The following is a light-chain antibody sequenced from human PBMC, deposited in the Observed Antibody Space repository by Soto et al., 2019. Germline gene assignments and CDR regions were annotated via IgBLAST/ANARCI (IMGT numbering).Light chain of an antibody. Sequence: EIVLTQSPGTLSLSPGERATLSCRASQSVSSSNLAWYQQKPGQAPRLLIYGASSRATGIPDRFSGSGSGTEFTLTISSLQSEDFAVYYCQQYNNWPPSMYTFGQGTKVDIK. CDR1: QSVSSSN. V-gene: IGKV3-20*01. J-gene: IGKJ2*01. CDR3: QQYNNWPPSMYT. CDR2: GAS.